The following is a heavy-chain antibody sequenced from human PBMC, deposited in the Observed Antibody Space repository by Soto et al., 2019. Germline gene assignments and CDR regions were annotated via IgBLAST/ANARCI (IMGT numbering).Heavy chain of an antibody. Sequence: GGSLRLSCAASGFTFSTYAMSWVRQAPGKGLEWVSAISGSGGSTYYTDSVKGRFTISRDNSKNTLYLQMNSLRAEDTAVYYCAVRKTGSFFDYWGQGTLVTVSS. D-gene: IGHD1-26*01. CDR1: GFTFSTYA. CDR2: ISGSGGST. CDR3: AVRKTGSFFDY. V-gene: IGHV3-23*01. J-gene: IGHJ4*02.